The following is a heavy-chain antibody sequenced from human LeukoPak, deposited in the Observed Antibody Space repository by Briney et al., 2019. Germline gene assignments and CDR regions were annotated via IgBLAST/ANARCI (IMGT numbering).Heavy chain of an antibody. V-gene: IGHV3-23*01. Sequence: GGSLRLSCAASGFTFSSYAMSWVRQAPGKGLEWVSAISGSGGSTYYADSVKGRFTISRDNSKNTLYLQMNSLRAEDTAVYYCAKTPYCYDSRWWYFDYWGQGTLVTVSS. CDR3: AKTPYCYDSRWWYFDY. CDR2: ISGSGGST. CDR1: GFTFSSYA. D-gene: IGHD3-22*01. J-gene: IGHJ4*02.